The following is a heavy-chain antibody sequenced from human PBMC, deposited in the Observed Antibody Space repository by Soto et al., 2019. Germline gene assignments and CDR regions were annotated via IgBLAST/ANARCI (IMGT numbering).Heavy chain of an antibody. J-gene: IGHJ5*02. D-gene: IGHD3-10*01. Sequence: WTWIRQHPGKGLEWIGYIYYSGVTYYNPSLKSRVTISVDMSKNQFSLKLSSVTAADTAVYYCARDLRGRGSGRFDPWGQGTLVTVSS. CDR2: IYYSGVT. CDR3: ARDLRGRGSGRFDP. V-gene: IGHV4-31*02.